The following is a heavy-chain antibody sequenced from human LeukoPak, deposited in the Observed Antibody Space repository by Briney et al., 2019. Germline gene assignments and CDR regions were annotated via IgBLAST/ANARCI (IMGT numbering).Heavy chain of an antibody. V-gene: IGHV1-46*01. D-gene: IGHD6-13*01. CDR2: INPSGGST. Sequence: GASVKVSCKASGYTFTSYYMHWVRQAPGQGLEWMGIINPSGGSTSYAQKFQGRVTMTRDMSTSTVYMELSSLRSEDTAVYYCARDRAAAPTPNWFDPWGQGTLVTVSS. CDR3: ARDRAAAPTPNWFDP. J-gene: IGHJ5*02. CDR1: GYTFTSYY.